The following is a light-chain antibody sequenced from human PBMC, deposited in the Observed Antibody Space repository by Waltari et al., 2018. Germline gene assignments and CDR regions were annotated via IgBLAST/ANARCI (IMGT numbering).Light chain of an antibody. CDR3: QQRSNWPPGDT. Sequence: EIVLTPSPATLSLSPGERATLSCRASQSVSSYLAWYQQKPGQAPRLLIYDASNRATGIPARFSGSGSGTDFTLTISSLEPEDFAVYYCQQRSNWPPGDTFGGGTKVEIK. CDR2: DAS. V-gene: IGKV3-11*01. J-gene: IGKJ4*01. CDR1: QSVSSY.